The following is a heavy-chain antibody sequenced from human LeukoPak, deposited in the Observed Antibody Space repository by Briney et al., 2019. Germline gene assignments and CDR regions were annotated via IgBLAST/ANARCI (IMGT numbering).Heavy chain of an antibody. CDR2: INPNSGGT. J-gene: IGHJ6*02. Sequence: ASVTVSCKASGYTFTGYYMHWVRQAPGQGLEGMGWINPNSGGTNYAQKFQGRVTMTRDTSISTAYMELSRLRSDDTAVYYCARPPPYSSSWYYYYGMDVWGQGTTVTVSS. D-gene: IGHD6-13*01. CDR3: ARPPPYSSSWYYYYGMDV. V-gene: IGHV1-2*02. CDR1: GYTFTGYY.